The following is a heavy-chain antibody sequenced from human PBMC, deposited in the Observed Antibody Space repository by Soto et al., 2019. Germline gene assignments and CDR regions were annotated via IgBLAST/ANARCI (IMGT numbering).Heavy chain of an antibody. CDR1: GDSIRRSSFY. CDR2: VYFTGST. Sequence: PSETLSHSCTVSGDSIRRSSFYLGWIRQSPGKGLECIGIVYFTGSTNYNPSLKSRVTMSVDRSRNQFSLQLTSLTAADTAVYYWATHVTSVSSLDFLGQGNLVT. V-gene: IGHV4-39*01. CDR3: ATHVTSVSSLDF. D-gene: IGHD1-26*01. J-gene: IGHJ4*02.